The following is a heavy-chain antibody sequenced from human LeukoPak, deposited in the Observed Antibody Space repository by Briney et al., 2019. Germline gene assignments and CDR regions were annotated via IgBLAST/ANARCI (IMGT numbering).Heavy chain of an antibody. CDR3: ARSSGSYLQTLLDY. Sequence: ASVKVSCKASGYTFTSYGISWVRQAPGQGLEWMGWISAYNGNTNYAQKLQGRVTMTTDTSTSTAYMELRSLRSDDTAAYYCARSSGSYLQTLLDYWGQGTLVTVSS. V-gene: IGHV1-18*01. CDR2: ISAYNGNT. J-gene: IGHJ4*02. CDR1: GYTFTSYG. D-gene: IGHD1-26*01.